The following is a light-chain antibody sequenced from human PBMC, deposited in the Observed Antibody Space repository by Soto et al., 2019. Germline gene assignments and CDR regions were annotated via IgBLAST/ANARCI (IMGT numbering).Light chain of an antibody. CDR1: QDISNY. CDR2: DAS. V-gene: IGKV1-33*01. J-gene: IGKJ3*01. Sequence: DIQMTQSPSSLSASVGDRVTITCQASQDISNYLNWYQQKPGKAPKLLIYDASNLETGVPSRFSGSGSGTDFTFTISSLEPEDFALYYCQQRADWPITFGPGTKVDI. CDR3: QQRADWPIT.